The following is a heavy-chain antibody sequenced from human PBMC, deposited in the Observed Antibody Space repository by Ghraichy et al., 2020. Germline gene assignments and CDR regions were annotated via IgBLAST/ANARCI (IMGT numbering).Heavy chain of an antibody. CDR3: ARYDILTGHGPFDY. Sequence: LSLTCAASGFTFSSYSMNWVRQAPGKGLEWVSYISSSNSTIYYADSVKGRFTISRDNAKNSLYLQMNSLRDEDTAVYYCARYDILTGHGPFDYWGQGTLVTVSS. J-gene: IGHJ4*02. D-gene: IGHD3-9*01. V-gene: IGHV3-48*02. CDR2: ISSSNSTI. CDR1: GFTFSSYS.